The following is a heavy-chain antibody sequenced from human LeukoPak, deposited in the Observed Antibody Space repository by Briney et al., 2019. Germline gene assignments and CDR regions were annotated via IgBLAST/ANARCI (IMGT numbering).Heavy chain of an antibody. D-gene: IGHD6-19*01. Sequence: TGGSLRLSCAASGFTFSNAWMSWVRQAPGKGLEWVGRIKSKTDGGTTDYAAPVKGRFTISRDDSKNTLYLQMNSLKTEDTAVYYCTTEQQVSYSSGTDYWGQGTLVTVSS. CDR3: TTEQQVSYSSGTDY. CDR2: IKSKTDGGTT. J-gene: IGHJ4*02. V-gene: IGHV3-15*01. CDR1: GFTFSNAW.